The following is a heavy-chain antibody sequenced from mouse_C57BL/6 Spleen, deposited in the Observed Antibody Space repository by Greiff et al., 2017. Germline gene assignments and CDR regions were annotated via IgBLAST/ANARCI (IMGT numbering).Heavy chain of an antibody. D-gene: IGHD3-1*01. CDR3: AKSGNSYFDV. V-gene: IGHV5-16*01. Sequence: EVQLVESEGGLVQPGSSMKLSCTASGFTFSDYYLAWVRQVPEKGLEWVANFNYDGSSTYYLDSLKSRFIISRDNAKNILYLQMSSLKSEDTATYYCAKSGNSYFDVWGTGTTVTVSS. CDR2: FNYDGSST. CDR1: GFTFSDYY. J-gene: IGHJ1*03.